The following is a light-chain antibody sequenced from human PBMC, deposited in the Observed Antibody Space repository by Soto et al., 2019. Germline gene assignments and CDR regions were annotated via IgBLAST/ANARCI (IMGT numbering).Light chain of an antibody. CDR3: SPYASNRDVL. V-gene: IGLV2-14*03. CDR1: SSDVGRYNF. CDR2: DVN. Sequence: QSVLTQPASVSGSPGQSITISCTGTSSDVGRYNFVSWYQHHPGKAPKLMIYDVNNRPSGVSNRFSGSKSGNTASLTISGLQAEDEADYYCSPYASNRDVLFGRGTKVTVL. J-gene: IGLJ2*01.